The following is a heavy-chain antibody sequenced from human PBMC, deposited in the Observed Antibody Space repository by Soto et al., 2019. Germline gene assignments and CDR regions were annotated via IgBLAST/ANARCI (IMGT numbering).Heavy chain of an antibody. V-gene: IGHV3-64D*08. Sequence: GGSLRLSCSASGFTFSSYAMHWVRQAPGKGLEYVSAISSNGGSTYYADSVKGRFTISRDNSKNTLYLQMSSLRAEDTAVYYCVKDRIRWQQLADTHFDYWGQGTLVTVSS. D-gene: IGHD6-13*01. CDR2: ISSNGGST. CDR3: VKDRIRWQQLADTHFDY. J-gene: IGHJ4*02. CDR1: GFTFSSYA.